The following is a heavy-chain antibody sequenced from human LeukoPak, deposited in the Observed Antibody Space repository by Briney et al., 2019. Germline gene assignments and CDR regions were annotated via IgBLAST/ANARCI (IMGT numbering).Heavy chain of an antibody. Sequence: PGGSLRLSCAASGFTFSGSAMHWVRQASGKGLEWVGRIRSKANSYATAYAASVKGRFTISRDDSNNTAYLQMNSLKTEHTAVYYCTRSRRGNSKGDSYFDSSGQGTLVTVSS. CDR1: GFTFSGSA. J-gene: IGHJ4*02. V-gene: IGHV3-73*01. D-gene: IGHD4-23*01. CDR2: IRSKANSYAT. CDR3: TRSRRGNSKGDSYFDS.